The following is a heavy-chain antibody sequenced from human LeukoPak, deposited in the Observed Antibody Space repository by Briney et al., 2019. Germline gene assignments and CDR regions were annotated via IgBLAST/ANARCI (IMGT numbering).Heavy chain of an antibody. D-gene: IGHD5-18*01. J-gene: IGHJ4*02. CDR2: ISYDGSNK. CDR3: AKDRSPYSYGYGGPFDY. CDR1: GFTFSSYG. V-gene: IGHV3-30*18. Sequence: GGSLRLSCAASGFTFSSYGMHWVRQAPGKGLEWVAVISYDGSNKYYADSVKGRFTISRDNSKNTLCLQMNSLRAEDTAVYYWAKDRSPYSYGYGGPFDYWGQGTLVTVSS.